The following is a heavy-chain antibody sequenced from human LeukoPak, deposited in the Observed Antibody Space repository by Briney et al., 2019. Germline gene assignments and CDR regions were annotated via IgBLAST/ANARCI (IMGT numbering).Heavy chain of an antibody. CDR2: INPNSGGT. D-gene: IGHD2-21*02. J-gene: IGHJ4*02. V-gene: IGHV1-2*02. CDR3: ARVGCGGDCPLDY. Sequence: ASVKVSCKASGYTFTGYYIHLVRQAPGQGLEWMGWINPNSGGTNYAQKFQGRVTMTRDTSISTAYMEMSRLRSDDTAVYYCARVGCGGDCPLDYWGQGTLVTVSS. CDR1: GYTFTGYY.